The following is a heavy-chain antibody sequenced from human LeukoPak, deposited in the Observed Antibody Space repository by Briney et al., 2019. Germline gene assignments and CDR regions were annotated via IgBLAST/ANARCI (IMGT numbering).Heavy chain of an antibody. CDR2: ISSSSSYT. V-gene: IGHV3-21*05. D-gene: IGHD1-1*01. CDR1: GFTFSSYG. Sequence: GGSLRLSCVASGFTFSSYGMHCVRQAPGKGLEWVSYISSSSSYTNYADSVKGRFTISRDNAKNSLYLQMNSLRAEDTAVYYCARSPLGTVDYWGQGTLVTVSS. J-gene: IGHJ4*02. CDR3: ARSPLGTVDY.